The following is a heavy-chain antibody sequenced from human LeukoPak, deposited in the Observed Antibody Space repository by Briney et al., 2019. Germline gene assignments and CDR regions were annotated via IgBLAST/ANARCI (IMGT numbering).Heavy chain of an antibody. CDR2: ISHSGST. Sequence: SETLSLTCTVSGGSISSYYWSWIRQPPGKGVEWIGYISHSGSTNYNPSLKSRVIISVDMSKNQFSLQLSSVTAADTAVYYCARVPYYYDSGGYYYRWFDSWGQGTLVTVSS. D-gene: IGHD3-22*01. V-gene: IGHV4-59*08. CDR3: ARVPYYYDSGGYYYRWFDS. CDR1: GGSISSYY. J-gene: IGHJ5*01.